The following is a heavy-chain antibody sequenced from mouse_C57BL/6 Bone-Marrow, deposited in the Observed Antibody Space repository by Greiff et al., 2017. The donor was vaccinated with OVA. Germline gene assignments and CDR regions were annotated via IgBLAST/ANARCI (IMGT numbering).Heavy chain of an antibody. J-gene: IGHJ3*01. D-gene: IGHD2-1*01. Sequence: EVKVVESGGGLVQSGRSLRLSCATSGFTFSDFYMEWVRQAPGKGLEWIAASRNKANDYTTEYSASVKGRFIVSRDTSQSILYLQMNALRAEDTAIYYCARDDYYGNYAWFAYWGQGTLVTVSA. CDR2: SRNKANDYTT. V-gene: IGHV7-1*01. CDR1: GFTFSDFY. CDR3: ARDDYYGNYAWFAY.